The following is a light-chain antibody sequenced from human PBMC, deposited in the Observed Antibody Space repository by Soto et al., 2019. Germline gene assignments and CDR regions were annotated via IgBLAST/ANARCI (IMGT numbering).Light chain of an antibody. J-gene: IGKJ3*01. Sequence: EIVLTQSPATLSLSPGERATLSCRASQSVSSYLAWYQQKPGQAPRLLIYDASNRATGIPARFSGSGSGTDCTLTISSLEPEDFAVYYCKHRSNWPPWATFGTWNKVDI. CDR2: DAS. CDR3: KHRSNWPPWAT. V-gene: IGKV3-11*01. CDR1: QSVSSY.